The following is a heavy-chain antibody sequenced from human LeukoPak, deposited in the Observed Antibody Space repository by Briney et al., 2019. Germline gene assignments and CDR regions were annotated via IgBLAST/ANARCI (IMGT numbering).Heavy chain of an antibody. J-gene: IGHJ3*02. V-gene: IGHV3-20*04. CDR1: GFTFDDYG. Sequence: TGGSLRLSCAASGFTFDDYGMSWVRQAPGKGLEWVSGINWNGGSTGYADSVKGRFTISRDNAKNSLYLQMNSLKAEDTALYYCARDRAMVHAFDIWGQGTMVTVSS. CDR3: ARDRAMVHAFDI. CDR2: INWNGGST. D-gene: IGHD5-18*01.